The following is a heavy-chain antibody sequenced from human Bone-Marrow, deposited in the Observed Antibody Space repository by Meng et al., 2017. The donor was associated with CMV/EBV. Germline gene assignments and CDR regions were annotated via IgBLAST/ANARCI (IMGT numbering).Heavy chain of an antibody. D-gene: IGHD1-26*01. J-gene: IGHJ3*02. CDR3: ARDNSGSDDAFDI. CDR1: GFTFSSYW. V-gene: IGHV3-74*01. CDR2: INSDGSST. Sequence: GESLKISCAASGFTFSSYWMHWVRQAPGKGLVWVSRINSDGSSTSYADSVKGRFTISRDNAKNTLYLQMNSLRAEDTAVYYGARDNSGSDDAFDIWGQGTMVTVSS.